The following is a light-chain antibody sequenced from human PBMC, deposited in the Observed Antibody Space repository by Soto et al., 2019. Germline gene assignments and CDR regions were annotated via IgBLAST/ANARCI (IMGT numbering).Light chain of an antibody. CDR1: SSNIGAGYD. CDR2: GNS. J-gene: IGLJ2*01. Sequence: QSVLTQPPSVSGAPGQRVTISCTGSSSNIGAGYDVHWYQQLPGTAPKLLIYGNSNRPSGVPDRFSGSKSGTSASLANTGLQAEDEADYYCQSYHSSFVVFGGGTQRTAL. V-gene: IGLV1-40*01. CDR3: QSYHSSFVV.